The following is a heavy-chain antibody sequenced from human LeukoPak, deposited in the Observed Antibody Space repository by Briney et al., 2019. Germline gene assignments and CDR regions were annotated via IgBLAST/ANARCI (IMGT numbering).Heavy chain of an antibody. D-gene: IGHD1-26*01. CDR1: GYTFTSYY. J-gene: IGHJ4*02. CDR2: INPSGGST. Sequence: ASVKVSCKASGYTFTSYYMHWVRQAPGQGLEWMGIINPSGGSTSYAQKFQGRVTMTRGTSTSTVYMELSSLISEDTAVYYCAGEIVGATYFDYWGQGALVTVSS. V-gene: IGHV1-46*01. CDR3: AGEIVGATYFDY.